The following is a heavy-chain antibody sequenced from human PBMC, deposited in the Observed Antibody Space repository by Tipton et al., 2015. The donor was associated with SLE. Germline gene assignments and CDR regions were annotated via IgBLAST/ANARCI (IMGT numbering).Heavy chain of an antibody. Sequence: TLSLTCSVSDGSISGHYWSWIRQPPGKELEWIGFVHYSGSVNYNPSLESRVTISVDTSKNQFFLNLRSVTAAGTAVYYCARDRLGGVIVTTFDYWGQGTLVTVSS. J-gene: IGHJ4*02. CDR1: DGSISGHY. CDR3: ARDRLGGVIVTTFDY. CDR2: VHYSGSV. D-gene: IGHD3-16*02. V-gene: IGHV4-59*11.